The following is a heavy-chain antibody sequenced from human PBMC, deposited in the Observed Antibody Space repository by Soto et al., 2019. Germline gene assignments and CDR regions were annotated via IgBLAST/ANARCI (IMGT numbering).Heavy chain of an antibody. V-gene: IGHV3-48*04. D-gene: IGHD3-22*01. Sequence: GGSLRLSCAASGFTFRSYRRNWVRQAPGKGLEWVSYISSSSSTIYYADSVKGRFTISRDNAKNSLYLQMNSLRAEDTAVYYCARETGGDSSGYYYYWGQGTLVTVSS. J-gene: IGHJ4*02. CDR3: ARETGGDSSGYYYY. CDR1: GFTFRSYR. CDR2: ISSSSSTI.